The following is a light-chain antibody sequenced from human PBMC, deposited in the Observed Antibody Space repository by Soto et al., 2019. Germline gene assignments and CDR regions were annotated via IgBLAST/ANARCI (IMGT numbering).Light chain of an antibody. Sequence: DIVMTQSPDSLAVSLGERATINCKSSQSVLYSSNNKNYLAWYQQKPGQPPKLLIYCASTRESGVPDRFSGSGSGTDFTLTISSVQAEDVAVYYCQQHYSTPYTFGQGTKLEIK. CDR2: CAS. J-gene: IGKJ2*01. V-gene: IGKV4-1*01. CDR3: QQHYSTPYT. CDR1: QSVLYSSNNKNY.